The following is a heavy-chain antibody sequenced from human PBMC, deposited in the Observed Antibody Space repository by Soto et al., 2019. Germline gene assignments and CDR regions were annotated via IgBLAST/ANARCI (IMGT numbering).Heavy chain of an antibody. CDR1: GYTFTSYA. CDR2: INAGNGIA. CDR3: ARDIVTMVRGVIITDYGMDV. D-gene: IGHD3-10*01. J-gene: IGHJ6*02. V-gene: IGHV1-3*01. Sequence: ASVKVSSKASGYTFTSYAMHWVRQAPGQRLEWMGWINAGNGIANYAQKFQGRVTITADKSTSTAYMELSSLRSEDTAVYYCARDIVTMVRGVIITDYGMDVWGQGTTVTVSS.